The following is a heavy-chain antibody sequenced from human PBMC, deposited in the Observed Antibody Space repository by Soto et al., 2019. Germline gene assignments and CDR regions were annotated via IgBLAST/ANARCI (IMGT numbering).Heavy chain of an antibody. CDR1: GFTFSSYG. Sequence: QVQLVESGGGVVQPGRSLRLSCAASGFTFSSYGMHWVRQAPGKGLEWVAVIWYDGSNKYYADSVKGRFTISRDNSKNTLYLQMISVRAEDTAVYYCARGMGYYYYYGMDVWGQGTTVTVSS. J-gene: IGHJ6*02. CDR3: ARGMGYYYYYGMDV. CDR2: IWYDGSNK. V-gene: IGHV3-33*01.